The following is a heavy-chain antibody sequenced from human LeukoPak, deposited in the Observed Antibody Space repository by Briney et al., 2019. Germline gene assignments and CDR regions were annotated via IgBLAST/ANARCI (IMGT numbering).Heavy chain of an antibody. D-gene: IGHD3-9*01. Sequence: GGSLRLSCAASGFTFSSYSMNWVRQAPGKGLEWVSSISSSSSYIYYADSVKGRFTISRDNAKNSLYLQMNSLRAEGTAVYYCARDRDYDILTGYYYNWFDPWGQGTLVTVSS. CDR3: ARDRDYDILTGYYYNWFDP. CDR1: GFTFSSYS. V-gene: IGHV3-21*01. CDR2: ISSSSSYI. J-gene: IGHJ5*02.